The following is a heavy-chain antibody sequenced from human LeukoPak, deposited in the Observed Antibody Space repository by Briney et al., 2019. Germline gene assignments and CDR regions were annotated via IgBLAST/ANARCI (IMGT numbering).Heavy chain of an antibody. CDR1: GDFSSSFH. J-gene: IGHJ4*02. CDR3: ARVGRGDHTWGSYSFDH. Sequence: SETLPLTCTVSGDFSSSFHWSWIRQPPGKGLEWIAYISYTGSTKYNPSLESRVTISIDTSKNQFSLKLNSVTAADTALYYCARVGRGDHTWGSYSFDHWGQGTLVTVSS. D-gene: IGHD3-16*01. V-gene: IGHV4-59*01. CDR2: ISYTGST.